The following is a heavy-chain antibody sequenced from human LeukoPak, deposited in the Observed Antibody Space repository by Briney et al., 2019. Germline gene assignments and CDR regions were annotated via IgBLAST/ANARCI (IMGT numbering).Heavy chain of an antibody. V-gene: IGHV1-69*06. CDR3: VRGEGVVTTYYFDY. Sequence: SVKVSCKASGGTFSSYAISWVRQAPGQGLEWMGGIIPIFGTANYAQKFQGRVTITADKSTSTAYMELSSLRSEDTAVYYCVRGEGVVTTYYFDYWGQGTLVTVSS. D-gene: IGHD4-23*01. J-gene: IGHJ4*02. CDR2: IIPIFGTA. CDR1: GGTFSSYA.